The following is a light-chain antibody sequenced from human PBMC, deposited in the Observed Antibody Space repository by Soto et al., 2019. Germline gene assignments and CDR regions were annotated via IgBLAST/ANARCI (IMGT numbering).Light chain of an antibody. V-gene: IGKV1-39*01. CDR2: SVS. Sequence: DIQMTQSPSSLSAPVGDRVTITCRASQSIGKHLNWYQQKPGKAPKFLIYSVSSLQSGVPSRFSGSGSGTDFTLTINSLQPEDFATYYCQQGYTSSITFGQGTRLEIK. CDR1: QSIGKH. CDR3: QQGYTSSIT. J-gene: IGKJ5*01.